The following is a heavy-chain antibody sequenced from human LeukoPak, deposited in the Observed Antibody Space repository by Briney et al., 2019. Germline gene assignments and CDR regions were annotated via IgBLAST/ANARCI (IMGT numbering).Heavy chain of an antibody. Sequence: GGSLSLSCAASGFTFSSYWMSWVRQAPGRGLEWVANIKQDGSEKYYVDSVKGRFTISRDNAKNSLYLQMNSLRAEDTAVYYCASSPSGENDYWGQGTLVTVSS. CDR2: IKQDGSEK. CDR1: GFTFSSYW. V-gene: IGHV3-7*01. CDR3: ASSPSGENDY. J-gene: IGHJ4*02. D-gene: IGHD1-26*01.